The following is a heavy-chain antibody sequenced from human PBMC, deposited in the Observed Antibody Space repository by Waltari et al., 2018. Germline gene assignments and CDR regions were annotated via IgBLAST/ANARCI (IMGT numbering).Heavy chain of an antibody. CDR2: NWPCDSAP. J-gene: IGHJ6*03. D-gene: IGHD3-22*01. CDR1: GYSFTSYW. CDR3: ARLQESGSTCYYYDVDV. Sequence: EVQLVQSGAEVKKPGESLKISCKGSGYSFTSYWIGWVRQMPGKGLEWMGINWPCDSAPRYSASFQRRVTVSADKSISTAYLQWSSLKASDTAMYYCARLQESGSTCYYYDVDVWGKGTTVTVSS. V-gene: IGHV5-51*01.